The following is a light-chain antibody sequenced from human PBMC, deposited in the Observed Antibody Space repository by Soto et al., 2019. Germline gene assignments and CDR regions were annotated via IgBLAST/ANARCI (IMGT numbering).Light chain of an antibody. V-gene: IGLV4-69*01. CDR1: RGRSSYA. CDR2: LNSDGSH. CDR3: QTWGTGIVV. J-gene: IGLJ2*01. Sequence: QPVLTQSPSASASLGASVKRTCTLSRGRSSYAIAWHQQQPEKGPRYLMKLNSDGSHSKGDGIPDRFSGSSSGAGRYLTISSLQSEDEADYYCQTWGTGIVVFGGGTQLTVL.